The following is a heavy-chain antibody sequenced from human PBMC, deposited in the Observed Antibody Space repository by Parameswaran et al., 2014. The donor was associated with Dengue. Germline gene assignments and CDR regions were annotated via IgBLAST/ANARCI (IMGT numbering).Heavy chain of an antibody. V-gene: IGHV4-39*01. CDR2: IYYSGST. J-gene: IGHJ4*02. Sequence: WIRQPPGKGLEWIGSIYYSGSTYYNPSLKSRVTISVDTSKNQFSLKLSSVTAADTAVYYCAGYRIAVAGTGYYFDYWGQGTLVTVSS. D-gene: IGHD6-19*01. CDR3: AGYRIAVAGTGYYFDY.